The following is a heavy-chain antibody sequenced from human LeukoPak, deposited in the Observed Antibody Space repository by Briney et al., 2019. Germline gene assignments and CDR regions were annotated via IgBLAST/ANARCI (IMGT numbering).Heavy chain of an antibody. D-gene: IGHD4-17*01. CDR3: ARDIYGDPSFDI. V-gene: IGHV4-61*01. J-gene: IGHJ3*02. Sequence: PSETLSLTCTVSGDSVRSDTYYWSWIRQPPGKGLEWIGFVYYSGRTNYNASLKSQVTMSVDTSKNQFSLMLSSVTAADTAVYYCARDIYGDPSFDIWGQGTMVTVSS. CDR2: VYYSGRT. CDR1: GDSVRSDTYY.